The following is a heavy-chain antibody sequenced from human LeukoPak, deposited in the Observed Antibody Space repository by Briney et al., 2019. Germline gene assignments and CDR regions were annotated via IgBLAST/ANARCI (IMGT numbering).Heavy chain of an antibody. CDR1: GFTFDDYA. CDR3: AKGPKWAYYYDSSGYLPKDY. J-gene: IGHJ4*02. CDR2: ISGDGGST. Sequence: GGSLRLSCAVSGFTFDDYAMHWVRQAPGKGLEWVSLISGDGGSTYYADSVKGRFTISRDNSKNSLYLQMNSLRTEDTALYYCAKGPKWAYYYDSSGYLPKDYWGQGTLVTVSS. V-gene: IGHV3-43*02. D-gene: IGHD3-22*01.